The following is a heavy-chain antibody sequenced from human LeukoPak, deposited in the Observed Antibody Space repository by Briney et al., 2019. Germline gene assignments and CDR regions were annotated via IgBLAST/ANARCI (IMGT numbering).Heavy chain of an antibody. J-gene: IGHJ4*02. Sequence: GSVKVSCKASGGTFSSYAISWVRQAPGQGLEWMGWINPNSGGTNYAQKFQGRVTMTRDTSISTAYMDLSRLRSDDTAVYYCARADYGDYFAYWGQGTLVTVSS. CDR1: GGTFSSYA. CDR2: INPNSGGT. D-gene: IGHD4-17*01. V-gene: IGHV1-2*02. CDR3: ARADYGDYFAY.